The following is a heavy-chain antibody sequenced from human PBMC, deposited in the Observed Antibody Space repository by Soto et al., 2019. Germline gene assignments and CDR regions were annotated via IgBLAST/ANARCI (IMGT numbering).Heavy chain of an antibody. CDR1: GFTFSSYA. CDR3: APHLWFGELYC. J-gene: IGHJ4*02. Sequence: EVQLLESGGGLVQPGGSLRLSCAASGFTFSSYAMSWVRQAPGKGLEWVSAMSGSGGSTYYADSVKGRFTISRDNSKNTLHLQMNSLGAENTAVYYCAPHLWFGELYCWGQETLGTVSS. CDR2: MSGSGGST. D-gene: IGHD3-10*01. V-gene: IGHV3-23*01.